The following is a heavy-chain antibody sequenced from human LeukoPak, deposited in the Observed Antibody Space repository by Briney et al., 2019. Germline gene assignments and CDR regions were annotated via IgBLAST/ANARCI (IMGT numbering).Heavy chain of an antibody. D-gene: IGHD3-22*01. CDR3: ARHRSMIVVRYNWFDP. J-gene: IGHJ5*02. V-gene: IGHV1-2*06. CDR2: INPNSGGT. Sequence: ASVKVSCKASGYTFTSYGISWVRQAPGQGLEWMGRINPNSGGTNYAQKFQGRVTMTRDTSISTAYMELSRLRSDDTAVYYCARHRSMIVVRYNWFDPWGQGTLVTVSS. CDR1: GYTFTSYG.